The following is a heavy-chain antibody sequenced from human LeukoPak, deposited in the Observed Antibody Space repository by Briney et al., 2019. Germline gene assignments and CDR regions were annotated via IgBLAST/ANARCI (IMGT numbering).Heavy chain of an antibody. D-gene: IGHD2-8*02. J-gene: IGHJ4*02. CDR1: GFTFSSYA. V-gene: IGHV3-23*01. CDR3: AKDTGGMVLHYFDY. Sequence: GGSLRLSCAASGFTFSSYAMSWVRQAPGKGLEWVSAISGSGGSTYYADSVKGRFTISRDNSKNTLYLQMNSLRAEDTALYYCAKDTGGMVLHYFDYWGQGTLVTVSS. CDR2: ISGSGGST.